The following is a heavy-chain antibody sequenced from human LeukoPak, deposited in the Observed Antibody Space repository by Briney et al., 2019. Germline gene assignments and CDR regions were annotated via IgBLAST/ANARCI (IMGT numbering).Heavy chain of an antibody. V-gene: IGHV3-21*01. CDR2: ISSSSSYI. J-gene: IGHJ6*02. CDR1: GFTFSSYS. CDR3: ARDLFVPGSGSYYYYYGMDV. D-gene: IGHD3-10*01. Sequence: GGSLRLSCAASGFTFSSYSMNWVRQAPGKGLEWVLSISSSSSYIYYADSVKGRFTISRDNAKNSLYLQMNSLRAKDTAVYYCARDLFVPGSGSYYYYYGMDVWGQGTTVTVSS.